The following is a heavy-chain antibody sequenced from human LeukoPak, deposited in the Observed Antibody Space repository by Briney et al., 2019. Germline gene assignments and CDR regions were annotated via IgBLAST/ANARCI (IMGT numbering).Heavy chain of an antibody. J-gene: IGHJ6*03. V-gene: IGHV1-69*01. CDR1: GGTFSSYA. CDR3: ARDGRSWYSSSYGYYYYMDV. D-gene: IGHD6-6*01. CDR2: IIPIFGTA. Sequence: SVKVSCKASGGTFSSYAISWVRQAPGQGLEWMGGIIPIFGTANYAQKFQGRVTITADESTSTAYMELSSLRSEDTAVYYCARDGRSWYSSSYGYYYYMDVWGKGTTVTVSS.